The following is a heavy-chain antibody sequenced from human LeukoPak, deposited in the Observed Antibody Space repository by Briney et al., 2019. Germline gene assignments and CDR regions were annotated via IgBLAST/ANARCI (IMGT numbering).Heavy chain of an antibody. D-gene: IGHD3-10*01. CDR2: ISGSGGST. V-gene: IGHV3-23*01. CDR1: GFTFSSYA. J-gene: IGHJ4*02. CDR3: AKDPGLLWFGELLYFDY. Sequence: QPGGSLRLSCAASGFTFSSYAMSWVRQAPGKGLEWVSAISGSGGSTYYADSVKGRFTISRDNSKNTLYPQMNSLRAEDTAVYYCAKDPGLLWFGELLYFDYWGQGILVTVSS.